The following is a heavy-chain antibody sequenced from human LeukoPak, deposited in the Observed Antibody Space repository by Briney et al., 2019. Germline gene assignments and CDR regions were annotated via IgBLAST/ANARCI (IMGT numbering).Heavy chain of an antibody. Sequence: ASVKVSCKPSGYTFTSYGINWVRQAPGQGLEWMGWISTYNGHTNYAQTLQGRVTMTTDTSTSTAYMELRSLRSDDTAVYYCARAFRAVAATYYFDYWGQGTLVTVSS. V-gene: IGHV1-18*01. J-gene: IGHJ4*02. CDR2: ISTYNGHT. CDR3: ARAFRAVAATYYFDY. CDR1: GYTFTSYG. D-gene: IGHD6-19*01.